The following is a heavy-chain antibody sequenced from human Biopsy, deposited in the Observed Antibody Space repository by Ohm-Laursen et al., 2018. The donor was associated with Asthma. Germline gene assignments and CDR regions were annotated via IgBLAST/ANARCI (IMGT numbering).Heavy chain of an antibody. CDR3: ARAVSGSSYWYFDL. V-gene: IGHV4-39*02. CDR1: GDAMSTSGPY. CDR2: IYYSGRT. Sequence: SETLSLTCIVSGDAMSTSGPYWGWIRQSPGKGLEWIGSIYYSGRTYYNPSLESRVTISADTSKNHFSLKVTSVTAADTAVYYRARAVSGSSYWYFDLWGRGDLVTVSS. J-gene: IGHJ2*01. D-gene: IGHD6-6*01.